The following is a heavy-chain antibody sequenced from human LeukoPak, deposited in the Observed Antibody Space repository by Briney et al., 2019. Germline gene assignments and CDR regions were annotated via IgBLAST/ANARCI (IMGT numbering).Heavy chain of an antibody. CDR3: ARDMKGNSGYDSYY. J-gene: IGHJ4*02. Sequence: ASVKVSCKASGYTFTSYGISWVRQAPGQGLEWMGWISAYNGNTDYAQKLQGRVTMTTDTSTSTAYMELRSLRSDDTAVYYCARDMKGNSGYDSYYWGQGTLVTVSS. V-gene: IGHV1-18*01. CDR2: ISAYNGNT. CDR1: GYTFTSYG. D-gene: IGHD5-12*01.